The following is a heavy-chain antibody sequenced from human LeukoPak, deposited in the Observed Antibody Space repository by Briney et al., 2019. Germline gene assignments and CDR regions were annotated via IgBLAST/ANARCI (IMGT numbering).Heavy chain of an antibody. Sequence: PGGSLRLSCAASGFTFSTHGMHWVRQAPGKGLEWVAFIRYDGINKYYADSVKGRFTISRDSFKNTLYLQMNSLRPEDTAVYYCAKEGDDYGSGSYRDGFDIWGQGTRATVSS. CDR3: AKEGDDYGSGSYRDGFDI. J-gene: IGHJ3*02. D-gene: IGHD3-10*01. V-gene: IGHV3-30*02. CDR2: IRYDGINK. CDR1: GFTFSTHG.